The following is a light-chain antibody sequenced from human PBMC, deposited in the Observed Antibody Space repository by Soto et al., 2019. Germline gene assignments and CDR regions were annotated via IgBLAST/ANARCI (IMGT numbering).Light chain of an antibody. Sequence: QSVLTQPPSASGTPGQRVTISCSGSSSNMGNNYVYCYQQLPGTAPKVLIYSNNERPSGVPDRFSGSTSGTSASLAISGLRSEDEADYYCAAWDDSLGGPVFGGGTKLTVL. V-gene: IGLV1-47*02. J-gene: IGLJ2*01. CDR1: SSNMGNNY. CDR2: SNN. CDR3: AAWDDSLGGPV.